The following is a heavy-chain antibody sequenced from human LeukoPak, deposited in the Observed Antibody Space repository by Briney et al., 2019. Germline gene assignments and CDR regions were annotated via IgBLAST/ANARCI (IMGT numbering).Heavy chain of an antibody. CDR1: GGSISGYH. J-gene: IGHJ4*02. CDR2: IFDTGTT. D-gene: IGHD3-16*02. CDR3: ARYGLTSLDY. V-gene: IGHV4-59*01. Sequence: SETLSLTCTVSGGSISGYHWSWIRQPPGKGLEWIGYIFDTGTTNYNPSLKSRAAISVDTSKNQCSLKLSSVTAADTAVYYCARYGLTSLDYWGQGSLVTVSS.